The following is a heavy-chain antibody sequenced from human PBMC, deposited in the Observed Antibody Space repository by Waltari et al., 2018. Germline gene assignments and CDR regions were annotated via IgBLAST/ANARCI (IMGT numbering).Heavy chain of an antibody. Sequence: EVHLVESGGGLVEPGGSLSLYFAASGFTFTDAWLRWVRQAPGKGLECVGRIKSKADGGTTDYVAPVKGRFSISRDDSENTLYLQMNSLKTEDTAVYYCTTDYPPYDRRGYWGQGTLVTVSS. D-gene: IGHD3-22*01. CDR2: IKSKADGGTT. J-gene: IGHJ4*02. CDR1: GFTFTDAW. CDR3: TTDYPPYDRRGY. V-gene: IGHV3-15*01.